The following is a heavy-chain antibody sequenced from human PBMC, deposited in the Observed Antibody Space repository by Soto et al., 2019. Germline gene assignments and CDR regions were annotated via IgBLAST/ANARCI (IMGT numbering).Heavy chain of an antibody. D-gene: IGHD4-4*01. Sequence: QVQLVQSGAEVKKPGASVKVSCKASGYTFTGYYMHWVRQAPGQGLEWMGWINPNSGGTNYAQKCQGRVTMTRDTSISTAYMELSRLRSDDTAVYSCARAYSNYFGFDPWGQGTLVTVSS. CDR2: INPNSGGT. CDR3: ARAYSNYFGFDP. V-gene: IGHV1-2*02. CDR1: GYTFTGYY. J-gene: IGHJ5*02.